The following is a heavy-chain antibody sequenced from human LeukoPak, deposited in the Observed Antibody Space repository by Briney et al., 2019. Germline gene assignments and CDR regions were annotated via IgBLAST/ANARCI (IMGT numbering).Heavy chain of an antibody. CDR2: IRYDGSNK. CDR1: GFTFSSYG. CDR3: APKGKAVAGTDY. D-gene: IGHD6-19*01. V-gene: IGHV3-30*02. Sequence: PGGSLRLSCAASGFTFSSYGMHWVRQAPGKGLEWVAFIRYDGSNKYYADSVKGRFTISRDNSKNTLYLQMNSLRAEDTAVYYCAPKGKAVAGTDYWGQGTLVTVSS. J-gene: IGHJ4*02.